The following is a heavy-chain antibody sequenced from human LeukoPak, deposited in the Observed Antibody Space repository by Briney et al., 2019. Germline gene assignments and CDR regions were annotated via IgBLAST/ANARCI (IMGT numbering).Heavy chain of an antibody. CDR1: GGSISSHY. Sequence: SETLSLTCTVSGGSISSHYWSWIRQPPGKGLEWIGYIYYSGSTNYNPSLKSRVTISVDTSKNQFSLKLSSVTAADTAVYYCARWEVGATHYFDYWGQGTLVPVSS. V-gene: IGHV4-59*11. CDR3: ARWEVGATHYFDY. D-gene: IGHD1-26*01. CDR2: IYYSGST. J-gene: IGHJ4*02.